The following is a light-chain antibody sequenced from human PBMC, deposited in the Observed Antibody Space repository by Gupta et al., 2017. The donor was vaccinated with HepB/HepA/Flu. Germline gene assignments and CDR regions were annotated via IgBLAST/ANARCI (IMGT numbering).Light chain of an antibody. J-gene: IGKJ2*01. CDR3: QQYNSYAF. CDR2: KAS. V-gene: IGKV1-5*03. Sequence: DIQMTQSPSTLSASVGDRVTITCRASQSISSWLAWYQQKPGKAPKLLIYKASSLESGVPSRFSGSGSGTEFTLTISSLQPDDFATYYGQQYNSYAFFGQGTKLEIK. CDR1: QSISSW.